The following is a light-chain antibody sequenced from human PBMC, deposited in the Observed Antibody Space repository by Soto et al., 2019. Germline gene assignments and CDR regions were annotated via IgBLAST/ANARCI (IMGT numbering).Light chain of an antibody. V-gene: IGKV1-5*03. CDR2: KAS. CDR3: QHYNYYSPWT. J-gene: IGKJ1*01. Sequence: DIQMTQSPSTLSASVGDRVTITCRASQSISSWLAWYQQKPGKAPKLLIYKASSLESGVPSRFSGSGSGIEFTLTISSLQPDDFATYYCQHYNYYSPWTFGQGTKVEIK. CDR1: QSISSW.